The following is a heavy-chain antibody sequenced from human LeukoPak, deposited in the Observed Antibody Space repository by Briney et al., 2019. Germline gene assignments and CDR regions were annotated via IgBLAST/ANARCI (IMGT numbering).Heavy chain of an antibody. D-gene: IGHD1-26*01. CDR1: GYTLTELS. V-gene: IGHV1-24*01. J-gene: IGHJ3*02. Sequence: ASVKVSCKGSGYTLTELSMHWVRQAPGKGLEWMGGFDPEDGETIYAQKFQGRVTMTEDTSTDTAYMELSSLRSEDTAVYYCATDSDSGSYSYAFDIWGQGTMVTVSS. CDR3: ATDSDSGSYSYAFDI. CDR2: FDPEDGET.